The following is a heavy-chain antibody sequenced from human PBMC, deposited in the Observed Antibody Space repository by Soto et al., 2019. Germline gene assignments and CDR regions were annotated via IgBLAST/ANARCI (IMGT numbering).Heavy chain of an antibody. Sequence: QVQLVESGGGVVQPGRSLRLSCAASGFTFSSYAMHWVRQAPGKGLEWVAVISYDGSNKYYADSVKGRFTISRDNSKNTLYLQMNSLRDEDTAVYYCARSGSSSSKKVGYWGQGTLVTVSS. CDR2: ISYDGSNK. J-gene: IGHJ4*02. CDR3: ARSGSSSSKKVGY. CDR1: GFTFSSYA. D-gene: IGHD6-6*01. V-gene: IGHV3-30-3*01.